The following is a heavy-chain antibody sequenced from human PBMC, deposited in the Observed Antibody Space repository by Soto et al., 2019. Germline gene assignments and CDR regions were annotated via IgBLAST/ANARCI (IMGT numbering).Heavy chain of an antibody. CDR2: INSDGSST. V-gene: IGHV3-74*01. D-gene: IGHD3-22*01. Sequence: GSLRLSCAASGFTFSSYWMHWVRQAPGKGLVWVSRINSDGSSTSYADSVKGRFTISRDDAKNTLYLQMNSLRAEDTAVYYCAREGYYDSNWYYYGMDVWGQGTTVTVSS. J-gene: IGHJ6*02. CDR1: GFTFSSYW. CDR3: AREGYYDSNWYYYGMDV.